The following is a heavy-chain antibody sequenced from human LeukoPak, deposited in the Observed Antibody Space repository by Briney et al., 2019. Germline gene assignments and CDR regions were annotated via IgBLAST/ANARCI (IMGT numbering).Heavy chain of an antibody. V-gene: IGHV3-48*03. Sequence: GGSLRLSCAASGFTFSSYEMNWVRQAPGKGLEWVSYISSSGSTIYYADSVKGRFTISRDNAKNSLYLQMNSLRAEDTAVYYCASGGFGELSHDYWGQGTLVTVSS. CDR1: GFTFSSYE. CDR2: ISSSGSTI. CDR3: ASGGFGELSHDY. J-gene: IGHJ4*02. D-gene: IGHD3-10*01.